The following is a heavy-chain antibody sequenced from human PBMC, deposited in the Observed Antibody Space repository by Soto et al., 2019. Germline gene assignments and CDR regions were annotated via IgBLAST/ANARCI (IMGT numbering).Heavy chain of an antibody. V-gene: IGHV4-59*01. J-gene: IGHJ3*01. Sequence: QVQLQESGPGLVKPSETLSLTCTVSGASISSYYWSWIRQSPGGGLEWIGYIYQSGTTKYNPSLKSLVTISGDTSKNHVSLRLSSVTAADTAVYYCARADAFDVWGQGTMVTVSS. CDR2: IYQSGTT. CDR1: GASISSYY. CDR3: ARADAFDV.